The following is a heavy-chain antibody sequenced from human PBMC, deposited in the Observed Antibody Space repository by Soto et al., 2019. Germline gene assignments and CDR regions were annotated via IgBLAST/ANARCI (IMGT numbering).Heavy chain of an antibody. CDR2: ISGSGIST. Sequence: EVRLLESGGGFVQPGGSLRLSCAASGFTSSSYAMSWVRQAPGKGLEWVSTISGSGISTYYADSVKGRFTISRDNSKNTLYLKMNSLRAEDTAVYYCAKVRADSRGWGAFDIWGQGTMVTVSS. CDR1: GFTSSSYA. V-gene: IGHV3-23*01. CDR3: AKVRADSRGWGAFDI. D-gene: IGHD6-19*01. J-gene: IGHJ3*02.